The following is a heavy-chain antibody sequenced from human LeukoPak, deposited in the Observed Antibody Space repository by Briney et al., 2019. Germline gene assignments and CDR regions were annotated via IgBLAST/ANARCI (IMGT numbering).Heavy chain of an antibody. D-gene: IGHD3-9*01. Sequence: GASLRLSCAASGFTFSNYAMSWVRQTPGKGLEWVSAVSGRDTSTYYTDSVKGRFTISRDNSKNTLYLQMNSLSAEDTAIYYCAKWGDYDVLTGYYDSDYWGQGTLVTVSS. CDR1: GFTFSNYA. J-gene: IGHJ4*02. CDR2: VSGRDTST. V-gene: IGHV3-23*01. CDR3: AKWGDYDVLTGYYDSDY.